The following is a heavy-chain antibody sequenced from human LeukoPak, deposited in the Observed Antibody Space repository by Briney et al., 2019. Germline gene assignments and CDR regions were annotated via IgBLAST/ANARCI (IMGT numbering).Heavy chain of an antibody. J-gene: IGHJ5*02. CDR3: ARDKHSDSSGYMGNWFDP. CDR2: ISSSSSYK. Sequence: GGALRLSCAASGWTFSSYSMNWVRQTPGKGLEWVGSISSSSSYKYYADSVKSRFTISRDHAKNSLYLQMTTLTAEDTAVYYCARDKHSDSSGYMGNWFDPWGQGTLVTVSS. D-gene: IGHD3-22*01. V-gene: IGHV3-21*01. CDR1: GWTFSSYS.